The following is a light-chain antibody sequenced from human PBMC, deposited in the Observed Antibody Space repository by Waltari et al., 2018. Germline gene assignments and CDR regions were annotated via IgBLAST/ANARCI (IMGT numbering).Light chain of an antibody. CDR1: KIDVESYNL. V-gene: IGLV2-23*02. CDR2: EVN. Sequence: TLSCTGSKIDVESYNLVSWFQQKPGKAPKLILYEVNKRPSGVSYRFSGSKSGNTASLTISGLQADDEADYYCCSYAGTSIYVFGSGTKVTV. J-gene: IGLJ1*01. CDR3: CSYAGTSIYV.